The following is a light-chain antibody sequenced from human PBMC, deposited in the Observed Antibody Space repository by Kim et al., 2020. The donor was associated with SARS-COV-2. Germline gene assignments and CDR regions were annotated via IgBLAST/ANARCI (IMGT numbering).Light chain of an antibody. CDR1: QSVSSSY. V-gene: IGKV3D-7*01. CDR2: GAS. J-gene: IGKJ3*01. CDR3: QQAYNFPFT. Sequence: PGERVTLSCRASQSVSSSYLTWYQQKPGQAPRLLIYGASTRATGIPARFSGSGSGTDFTLTISSLQPEDFAVYYCQQAYNFPFTFGPGTKVD.